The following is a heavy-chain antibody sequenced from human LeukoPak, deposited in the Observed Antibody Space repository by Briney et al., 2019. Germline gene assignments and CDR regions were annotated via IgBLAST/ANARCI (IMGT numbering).Heavy chain of an antibody. D-gene: IGHD1-26*01. CDR1: GFSFSNYF. J-gene: IGHJ4*02. V-gene: IGHV3-11*04. CDR2: ITNSGRST. CDR3: AREASGNYHVFDS. Sequence: PGGSLRLSCEASGFSFSNYFISWIRQAPGKGLEWVGYITNSGRSTNYADAVKGRFTISRDNAKKSVYLEMTDLRAEGNAVYYCAREASGNYHVFDSCGQGTLVTVSS.